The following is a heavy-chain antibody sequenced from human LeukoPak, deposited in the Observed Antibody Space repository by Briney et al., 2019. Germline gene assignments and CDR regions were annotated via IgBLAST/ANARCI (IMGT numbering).Heavy chain of an antibody. D-gene: IGHD6-13*01. CDR3: AKTPGIAAGPQPRDY. J-gene: IGHJ4*02. V-gene: IGHV3-30*18. CDR1: GFTFSSYG. CDR2: ISYDGSNK. Sequence: PGGSLRLSCAASGFTFSSYGMHWVRQAPGKGLEWVAVISYDGSNKYYADSVKGRFTISRDNSKNTLYLQMNSLRAEDTAVYYCAKTPGIAAGPQPRDYWGQGTLVTVSS.